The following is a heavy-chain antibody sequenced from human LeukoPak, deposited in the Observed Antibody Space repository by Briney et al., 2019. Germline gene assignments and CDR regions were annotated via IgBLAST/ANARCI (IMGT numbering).Heavy chain of an antibody. CDR3: APRVVVIAAPFDY. V-gene: IGHV3-30*02. J-gene: IGHJ4*02. CDR1: GFPFSTYG. CDR2: IRYDGSNK. Sequence: PGGSLRLSCAASGFPFSTYGMHWVRQAPGKGLEGVAFIRYDGSNKSYSDSVKGRFTISRDNSKNTLYLQMNSLRVDDTAVYYCAPRVVVIAAPFDYWGQGTLVTVSS. D-gene: IGHD2-21*01.